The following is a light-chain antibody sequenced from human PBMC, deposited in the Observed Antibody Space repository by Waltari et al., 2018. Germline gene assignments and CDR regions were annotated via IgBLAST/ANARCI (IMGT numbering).Light chain of an antibody. V-gene: IGKV1-39*01. Sequence: DIHMTQSPSSLSASVGDRVTITCRASQSIGGYLNWYQQKPGKAPDLLIYDASSLQSGVPSRFSGSGSGTDFTLTITTLQPEDFATYYGQQSNSMPLTFGGGTKVEIK. CDR3: QQSNSMPLT. J-gene: IGKJ4*01. CDR2: DAS. CDR1: QSIGGY.